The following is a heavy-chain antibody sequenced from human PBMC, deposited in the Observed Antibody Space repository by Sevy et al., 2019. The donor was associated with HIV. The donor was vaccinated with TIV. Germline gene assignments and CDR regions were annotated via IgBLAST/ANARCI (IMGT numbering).Heavy chain of an antibody. CDR1: AFTFSNSA. Sequence: GGSLRLSCAASAFTFSNSAMHWVRQAPGKGLEWVVLISSDGGSDYYADSVKGRFTISRDNSKNTLYLQMNSLRPEDTAVYYCARSLIAVAGSYGMDIWGQGTTVTVSS. V-gene: IGHV3-30*04. J-gene: IGHJ6*02. CDR2: ISSDGGSD. CDR3: ARSLIAVAGSYGMDI. D-gene: IGHD6-19*01.